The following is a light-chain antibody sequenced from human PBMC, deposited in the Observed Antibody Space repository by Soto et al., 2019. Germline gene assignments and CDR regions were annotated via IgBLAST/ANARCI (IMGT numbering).Light chain of an antibody. V-gene: IGKV3-11*01. CDR2: DAS. CDR1: QSVRGY. J-gene: IGKJ4*01. CDR3: QQRSYWPLT. Sequence: EIVLTQSPATLSLAPGEGATLSCRASQSVRGYLSWYQQKPGQAPRLVIYDASNRATGVPARFSGSGSGTDFTLTISSLEPEDFAVYYCQQRSYWPLTFGGGTKVEIK.